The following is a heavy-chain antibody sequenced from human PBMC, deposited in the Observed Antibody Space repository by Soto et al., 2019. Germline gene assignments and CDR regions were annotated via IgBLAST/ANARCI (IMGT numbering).Heavy chain of an antibody. J-gene: IGHJ4*02. D-gene: IGHD3-9*01. CDR3: ARCSLRYLDFDY. Sequence: QVQLQESGPGLVKPSQTLSLTCTVSGGSISSGDYYWSWIRQPPGKGLEWIGYIYYSGSTYYNPSLTSRVTVSVDTSKNQFSLKLSSVTAADTAVYYCARCSLRYLDFDYWGQGTLVTVSS. V-gene: IGHV4-30-4*01. CDR2: IYYSGST. CDR1: GGSISSGDYY.